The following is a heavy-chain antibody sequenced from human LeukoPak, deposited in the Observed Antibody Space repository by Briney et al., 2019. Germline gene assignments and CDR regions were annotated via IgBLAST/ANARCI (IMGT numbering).Heavy chain of an antibody. Sequence: GGSLTLSCAASGFTFDDYAMHWVRQAPGKGLVWVSLISGHGGSTFYADSVKGRFTISRVNSRNSLYLQMNSLRTEDTAFYYCAKDIGGYRYVAEYWGPGTLVTVSS. D-gene: IGHD5-18*01. CDR2: ISGHGGST. J-gene: IGHJ4*02. CDR3: AKDIGGYRYVAEY. CDR1: GFTFDDYA. V-gene: IGHV3-43*02.